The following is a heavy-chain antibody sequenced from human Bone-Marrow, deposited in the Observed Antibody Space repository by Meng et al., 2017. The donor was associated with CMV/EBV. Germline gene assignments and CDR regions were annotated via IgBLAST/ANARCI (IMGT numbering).Heavy chain of an antibody. Sequence: ASVKVSCKASGYTFTSYYMHWVRQAPGQGLEWMGIINPSGGSTSYAQKFQGRVTMTRNTSISTAYMELSSLRSEDTAVYYCARGKSFGSSYYYYYGMDVWGQGTTVTVSS. CDR3: ARGKSFGSSYYYYYGMDV. V-gene: IGHV1-46*01. D-gene: IGHD6-6*01. CDR2: INPSGGST. J-gene: IGHJ6*02. CDR1: GYTFTSYY.